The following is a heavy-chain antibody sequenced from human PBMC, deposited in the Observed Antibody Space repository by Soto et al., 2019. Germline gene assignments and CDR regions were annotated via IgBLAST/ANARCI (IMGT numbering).Heavy chain of an antibody. CDR3: ARLQGSYADC. CDR2: IYPGDSDT. CDR1: GYSFTNYW. Sequence: LGESLKISCKGSGYSFTNYWIGWVRQMPGKGLEWMGIIYPGDSDTRYSPSFQGQVTISADKSIRIAYLQWSSLKASDSAMYYYARLQGSYADCWGQGTLVTVSS. J-gene: IGHJ4*02. V-gene: IGHV5-51*01. D-gene: IGHD2-2*01.